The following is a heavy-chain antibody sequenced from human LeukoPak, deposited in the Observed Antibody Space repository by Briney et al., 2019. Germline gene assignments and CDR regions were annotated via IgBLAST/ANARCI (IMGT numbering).Heavy chain of an antibody. CDR1: GYTFTSYA. CDR3: ARDSGSYYGDFDY. V-gene: IGHV1-3*01. D-gene: IGHD1-26*01. J-gene: IGHJ4*02. Sequence: ASVKVSCKASGYTFTSYAMHWVRQAPGQRLEWMGWINAGNGNTKYSQKFQGRVTITRDTSASTAYMELSSLRSEDTAVYYCARDSGSYYGDFDYWGQGTLVTVSS. CDR2: INAGNGNT.